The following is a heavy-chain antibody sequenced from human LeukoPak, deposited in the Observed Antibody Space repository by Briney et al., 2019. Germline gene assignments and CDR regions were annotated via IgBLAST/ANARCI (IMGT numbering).Heavy chain of an antibody. Sequence: SETLSLTCAVYGGSFSGYYWSWIRQPPGKGLEWIGEINHSGSTNYNLSLKSRVTISVDTSKNQFSLKLSSVTAADTAVYYCASWGATHHYFDYWGQGTLVTVSS. CDR2: INHSGST. V-gene: IGHV4-34*01. CDR1: GGSFSGYY. J-gene: IGHJ4*02. CDR3: ASWGATHHYFDY. D-gene: IGHD1-26*01.